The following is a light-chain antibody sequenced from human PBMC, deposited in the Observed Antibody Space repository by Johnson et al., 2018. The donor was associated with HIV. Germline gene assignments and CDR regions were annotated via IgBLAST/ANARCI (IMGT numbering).Light chain of an antibody. J-gene: IGLJ1*01. Sequence: QSVLTQPPSVSAAPGQKVTISCSGSSSNIGNNYVSWYQQLPGTAPKLLIYENNKRPSGIPDRFSGSKSGTSATLGITGLQTGDEADYYCGTLDSSLSAGDVFRTGTKVTV. V-gene: IGLV1-51*02. CDR2: ENN. CDR3: GTLDSSLSAGDV. CDR1: SSNIGNNY.